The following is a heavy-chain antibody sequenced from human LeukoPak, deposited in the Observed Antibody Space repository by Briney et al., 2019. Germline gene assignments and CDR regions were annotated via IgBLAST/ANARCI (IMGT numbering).Heavy chain of an antibody. D-gene: IGHD4-17*01. CDR2: IHYTGRA. J-gene: IGHJ3*02. Sequence: SETLSLTCSVFGGSISSTTYYWVWIRQPPGKGLECIASIHYTGRAYYNPSLKSRVTISADTSKNHFSLKLSSVTAADTAVYYCARHFDNGDYKKTFDIWGQGAMVTVSS. V-gene: IGHV4-39*01. CDR1: GGSISSTTYY. CDR3: ARHFDNGDYKKTFDI.